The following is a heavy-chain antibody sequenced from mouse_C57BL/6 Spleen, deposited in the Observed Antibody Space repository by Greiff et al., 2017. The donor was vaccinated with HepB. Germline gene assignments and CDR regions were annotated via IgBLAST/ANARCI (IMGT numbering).Heavy chain of an antibody. Sequence: QFPLPQSGSALVQPGASVKISCTASGSAFSSSWMHWVNQLPGQGLAWIGQLYPGDGDTNYNGKFKGKATLTADKSSSTAYMQLSSLTSEDSAVYFCARSEGYTMDYWGQGTSVTVSS. CDR2: LYPGDGDT. D-gene: IGHD2-2*01. CDR1: GSAFSSSW. J-gene: IGHJ4*01. V-gene: IGHV1-80*01. CDR3: ARSEGYTMDY.